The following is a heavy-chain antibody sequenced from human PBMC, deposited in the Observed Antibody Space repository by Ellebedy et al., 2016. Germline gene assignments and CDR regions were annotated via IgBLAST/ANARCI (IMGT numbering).Heavy chain of an antibody. V-gene: IGHV1-18*01. CDR1: GYTFTSYG. J-gene: IGHJ6*03. CDR2: ISPYNDNT. Sequence: ASVKVSXXASGYTFTSYGITWVRQAPGQGLEWMGWISPYNDNTKYVQNLQGRVTMTTDTSTSTAYMELRSLRSDDTAVYYCATVAAMAVPAATHYFYYYIDVWGKGTTVTVSS. CDR3: ATVAAMAVPAATHYFYYYIDV. D-gene: IGHD2-2*01.